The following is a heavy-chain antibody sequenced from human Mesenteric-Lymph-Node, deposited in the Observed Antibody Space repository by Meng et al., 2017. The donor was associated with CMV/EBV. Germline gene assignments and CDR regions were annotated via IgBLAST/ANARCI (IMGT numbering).Heavy chain of an antibody. D-gene: IGHD3-10*01. J-gene: IGHJ4*02. CDR2: IYHTGST. Sequence: AFAGGSIRSSNWWSWVRHPPGKGLEWIGDIYHTGSTNYNPSLKSRVTISVDKSKNQFSLKLSSVTAADTAVFYCARGSYGSGRHFDYWGQGTLVTVSS. CDR3: ARGSYGSGRHFDY. CDR1: GGSIRSSNW. V-gene: IGHV4-4*02.